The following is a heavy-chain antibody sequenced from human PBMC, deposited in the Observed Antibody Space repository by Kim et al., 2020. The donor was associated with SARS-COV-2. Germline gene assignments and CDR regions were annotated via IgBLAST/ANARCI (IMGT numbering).Heavy chain of an antibody. V-gene: IGHV3-48*02. Sequence: GGSLRLSCAASGFTFSSYSMNWVRQAPGKGLEWVSYISSSSSTIYYADSVKGRFTISRDNAKNSLYLQMNSLRDEDTAVYYCARDLTIPAAMLSYNWFDPWGQGTLVTVSS. CDR1: GFTFSSYS. CDR3: ARDLTIPAAMLSYNWFDP. J-gene: IGHJ5*02. CDR2: ISSSSSTI. D-gene: IGHD2-2*01.